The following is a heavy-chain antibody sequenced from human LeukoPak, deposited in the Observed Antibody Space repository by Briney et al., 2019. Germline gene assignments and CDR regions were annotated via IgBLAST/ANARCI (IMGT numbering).Heavy chain of an antibody. CDR1: GDSISSGDFS. D-gene: IGHD6-19*01. CDR2: IHYSGST. CDR3: ARNTPDSSGLDY. J-gene: IGHJ4*02. Sequence: PSQTLSLTCAVSGDSISSGDFSWSWIRQPPGKGLEWIGYIHYSGSTYYNPSLKSRLTISVDTSKNQFSLNLSSVTAADTAVYYCARNTPDSSGLDYWGQGTLVTVSS. V-gene: IGHV4-30-4*08.